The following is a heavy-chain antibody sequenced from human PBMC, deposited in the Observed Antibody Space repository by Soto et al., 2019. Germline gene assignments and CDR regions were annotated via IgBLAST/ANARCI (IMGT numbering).Heavy chain of an antibody. V-gene: IGHV1-46*01. Sequence: QVQLVQSGAEVKKPGASVKVSCKASGDTFTDYYIHWVRQAPGQGLEWMGTVNPSGGHTTYAQHFLGRMTMTRDTPTSTLYMELTSLTYEDTAVYYCARGGHVVVVTAALDYWGQGTLVTVSS. CDR2: VNPSGGHT. J-gene: IGHJ4*02. CDR1: GDTFTDYY. D-gene: IGHD2-21*02. CDR3: ARGGHVVVVTAALDY.